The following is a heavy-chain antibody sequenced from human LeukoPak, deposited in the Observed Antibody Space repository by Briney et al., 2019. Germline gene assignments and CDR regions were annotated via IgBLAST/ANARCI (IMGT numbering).Heavy chain of an antibody. CDR2: IYHSGST. Sequence: SETLSLTCTVSGGSIRSYYWSWIRQPPGKGLEWIGEIYHSGSTNYDPSLKSRVTISVDNFKNQFSLKLNSVTAADTAVYYCARGYGDYDNWFAPWGQGTLVTVSS. CDR1: GGSIRSYY. CDR3: ARGYGDYDNWFAP. V-gene: IGHV4-59*12. J-gene: IGHJ5*02. D-gene: IGHD4-17*01.